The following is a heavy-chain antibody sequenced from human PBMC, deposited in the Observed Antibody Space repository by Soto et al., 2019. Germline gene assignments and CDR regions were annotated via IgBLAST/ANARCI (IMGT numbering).Heavy chain of an antibody. J-gene: IGHJ5*02. D-gene: IGHD3-10*01. V-gene: IGHV3-11*01. CDR3: AREDGYPGGGQRITMVRGVIITGYNWFDP. CDR1: GFTFSDYY. Sequence: GGSLILSCAASGFTFSDYYMSWIRYAPGRGLEWVSYISSSGSTIYYSDSVKGRFTISRDNAKNSLYLQMNSLRAEDTAVYYCAREDGYPGGGQRITMVRGVIITGYNWFDPWGQGTLVTVPQ. CDR2: ISSSGSTI.